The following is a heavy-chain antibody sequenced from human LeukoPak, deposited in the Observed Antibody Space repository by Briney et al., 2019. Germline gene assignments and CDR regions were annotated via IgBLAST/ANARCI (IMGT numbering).Heavy chain of an antibody. V-gene: IGHV4-34*01. J-gene: IGHJ6*03. CDR3: ARIPDIVVVPAGYYYYYYMDV. CDR1: GESFSGHY. CDR2: INHSGST. Sequence: PSETLSLTCAVYGESFSGHYWTWIRQPPGRGLEWIGEINHSGSTTSNPSLNNRVTISVDTSKNQFSLKLSSVTAADTAVYYCARIPDIVVVPAGYYYYYYMDVWGKGTTVTVSS. D-gene: IGHD2-2*01.